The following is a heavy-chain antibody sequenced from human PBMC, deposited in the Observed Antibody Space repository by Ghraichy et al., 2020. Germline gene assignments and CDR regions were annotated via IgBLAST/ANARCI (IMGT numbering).Heavy chain of an antibody. Sequence: ASVKVSCKASGYTFTSYAMHWVRQAPGQRLEWMGWINAGNGNTKYSQKFQGRVTITRDTSASTAYMELSSLRSEDTAVYYCARIVGANPRRPDAFDIWGQGTMVTVSS. CDR1: GYTFTSYA. CDR2: INAGNGNT. V-gene: IGHV1-3*01. CDR3: ARIVGANPRRPDAFDI. D-gene: IGHD1-26*01. J-gene: IGHJ3*02.